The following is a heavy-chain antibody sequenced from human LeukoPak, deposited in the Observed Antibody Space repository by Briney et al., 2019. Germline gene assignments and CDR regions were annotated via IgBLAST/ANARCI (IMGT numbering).Heavy chain of an antibody. J-gene: IGHJ4*02. CDR2: IHSSGST. V-gene: IGHV4-39*07. D-gene: IGHD4-17*01. CDR3: GRDLEENGVTH. CDR1: GGSIRSSSYY. Sequence: SETLSLTCSVSGGSIRSSSYYWTWIRQPPGKGLEWIGNIHSSGSTYYNPSLKNRLIKSVDTSTNQFSLKVKSVTDADAAVYYCGRDLEENGVTHWGLGTLVIVSS.